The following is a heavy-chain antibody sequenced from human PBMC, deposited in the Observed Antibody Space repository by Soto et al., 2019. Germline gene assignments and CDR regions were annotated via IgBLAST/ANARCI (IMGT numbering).Heavy chain of an antibody. J-gene: IGHJ4*02. CDR3: ARRSYGSGSYYPYYFDY. CDR1: GYSFTSYW. V-gene: IGHV5-51*01. CDR2: IYPGDSDT. D-gene: IGHD3-10*01. Sequence: PGESLKISCKGSGYSFTSYWIGWVRQMPVKGLEWMGIIYPGDSDTRYSPSFQGQVTISADKSISTAYLQWSSLKASDTAMYYCARRSYGSGSYYPYYFDYWGQGTLVTVSS.